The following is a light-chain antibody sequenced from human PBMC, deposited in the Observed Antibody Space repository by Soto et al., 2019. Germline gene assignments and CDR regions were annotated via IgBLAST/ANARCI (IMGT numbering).Light chain of an antibody. V-gene: IGKV3-20*01. J-gene: IGKJ4*01. CDR3: QQYDSYPLT. CDR2: DAS. Sequence: EIVLTQSPGTLTLSPGERATLSCRASQSVSNNYLAWYQQRPGQPPRLLIYDASTRATDIPARFTGSGSGTEFTLTISSLQPEDFATYYCQQYDSYPLTFGGGTKVGIK. CDR1: QSVSNNY.